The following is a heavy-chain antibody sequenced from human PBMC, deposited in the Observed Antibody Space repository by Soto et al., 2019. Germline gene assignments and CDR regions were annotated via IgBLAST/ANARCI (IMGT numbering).Heavy chain of an antibody. D-gene: IGHD3-3*01. CDR2: ISAYNGNT. CDR3: ARESHMATVFAVVIKGWIDS. V-gene: IGHV1-18*04. J-gene: IGHJ5*01. Sequence: ASVKVSCKASGYTFTSYGISWVRQAPGQGLEWVGWISAYNGNTNYAQKLQGRVTMTTDTSTSTAYMELRSLRVEDTAVYYCARESHMATVFAVVIKGWIDSWGQGTLVTVSS. CDR1: GYTFTSYG.